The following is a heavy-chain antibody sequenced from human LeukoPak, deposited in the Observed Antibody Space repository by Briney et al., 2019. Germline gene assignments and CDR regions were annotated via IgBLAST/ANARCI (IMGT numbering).Heavy chain of an antibody. Sequence: LDWVSSISGDSTYIFYADSVKGRFTISRDNAQNSLYLQMNTLRAEDTAVYYCASDLPAATTWGRGTLVTVSS. CDR3: ASDLPAATT. V-gene: IGHV3-21*06. CDR2: ISGDSTYI. D-gene: IGHD2-2*01. J-gene: IGHJ5*02.